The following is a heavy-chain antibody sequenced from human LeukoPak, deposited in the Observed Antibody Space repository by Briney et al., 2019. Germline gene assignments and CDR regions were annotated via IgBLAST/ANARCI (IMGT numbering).Heavy chain of an antibody. CDR1: GFTFSNYG. D-gene: IGHD3-16*01. CDR3: ARNGGSSLYMDV. Sequence: GGSLRLSCAASGFTFSNYGMHWVRQAPGKGLEWVAVTSYDGTNKYYADSVKGRFTISRDNSKTTLYLQMNSLRVEDTAVYYCARNGGSSLYMDVWGKGTTVTISS. J-gene: IGHJ6*03. CDR2: TSYDGTNK. V-gene: IGHV3-30*12.